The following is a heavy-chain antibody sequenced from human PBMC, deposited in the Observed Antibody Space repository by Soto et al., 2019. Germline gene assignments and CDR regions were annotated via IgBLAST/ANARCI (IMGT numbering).Heavy chain of an antibody. CDR1: GGSISSYY. Sequence: SETLSLTCTVSGGSISSYYWSWIRQPPGKGLEWIGYIYYSGSTNYNPSLKSRVTISVDTSKNQFSLKLSSVTAADTAVYYCARDSRFLEWLPNYYYYYMDVWGKGTTVTV. J-gene: IGHJ6*03. CDR2: IYYSGST. D-gene: IGHD3-3*01. CDR3: ARDSRFLEWLPNYYYYYMDV. V-gene: IGHV4-59*01.